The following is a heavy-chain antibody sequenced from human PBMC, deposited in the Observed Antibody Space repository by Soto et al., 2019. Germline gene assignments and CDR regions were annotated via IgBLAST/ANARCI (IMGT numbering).Heavy chain of an antibody. D-gene: IGHD3-22*01. CDR3: ARGLYDSSGYYNYGMDV. CDR1: GYSFTSDW. V-gene: IGHV5-51*01. Sequence: GESLKISCKVSGYSFTSDWIGWLRQMPWKCLEWMWIIYPGDSDTRYSPSFQGQVTISADKSISTAYLQWSSLKASDTAMYYCARGLYDSSGYYNYGMDVWGQGTTVTVSS. J-gene: IGHJ6*02. CDR2: IYPGDSDT.